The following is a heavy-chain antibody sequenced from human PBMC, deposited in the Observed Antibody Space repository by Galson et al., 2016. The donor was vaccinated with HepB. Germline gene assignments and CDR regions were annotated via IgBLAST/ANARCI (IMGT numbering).Heavy chain of an antibody. D-gene: IGHD3-22*01. J-gene: IGHJ3*01. CDR2: IDWNDDA. V-gene: IGHV2-70*01. CDR1: GFALTTSGMC. CDR3: ARTYPHDYDISGHPRPVAFDV. Sequence: PALVKPTQTLTLTCTFSGFALTTSGMCVGWIRQPPGKALESLALIDWNDDAYYSTSLKTRLTISRDTSKNQVFLTVTNMDPVDTAIYYCARTYPHDYDISGHPRPVAFDVWGQGTMVTGSS.